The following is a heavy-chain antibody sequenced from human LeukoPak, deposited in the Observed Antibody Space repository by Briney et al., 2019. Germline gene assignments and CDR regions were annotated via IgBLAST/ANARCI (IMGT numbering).Heavy chain of an antibody. Sequence: GGSLRLSCAASGFTFSSYAMHWVRQAPGKGLEWVAVISYDGSNKYYADSVKGRFTISRDNPKNTLYLQMNSLRAEDTAVYYCARAPSQRGLYYYYGMDVWGQGTTVTVSS. CDR2: ISYDGSNK. CDR1: GFTFSSYA. V-gene: IGHV3-30*04. J-gene: IGHJ6*02. CDR3: ARAPSQRGLYYYYGMDV.